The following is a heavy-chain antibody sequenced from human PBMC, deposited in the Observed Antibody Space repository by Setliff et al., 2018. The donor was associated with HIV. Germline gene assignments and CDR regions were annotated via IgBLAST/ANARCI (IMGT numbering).Heavy chain of an antibody. J-gene: IGHJ3*02. CDR2: IIPIFGTA. CDR1: GCTFSSYA. Sequence: SVKVSCKTSGCTFSSYAISWVRQAPGQGLEWMGGIIPIFGTANYAQKFQGRVTITTDESTSTAYMELSSLRSEDTAVYYCARGSRYSGSGDAFDIWGQGTMVTVSS. CDR3: ARGSRYSGSGDAFDI. D-gene: IGHD1-26*01. V-gene: IGHV1-69*05.